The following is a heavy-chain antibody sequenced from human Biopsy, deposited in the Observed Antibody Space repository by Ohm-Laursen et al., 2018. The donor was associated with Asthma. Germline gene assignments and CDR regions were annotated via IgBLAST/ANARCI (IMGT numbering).Heavy chain of an antibody. CDR3: ARAQDYYDSRGYYRSFDY. CDR2: IYYSGST. CDR1: YGSITSGGYY. J-gene: IGHJ4*02. V-gene: IGHV4-31*03. Sequence: TLSLTCPVSYGSITSGGYYWTWIRQYPEKGLEWIGFIYYSGSTYYNPSLKSRVSISIDTSKNQFSLKLSPVTAADTAVYYCARAQDYYDSRGYYRSFDYWGQGTLVTVSS. D-gene: IGHD3-22*01.